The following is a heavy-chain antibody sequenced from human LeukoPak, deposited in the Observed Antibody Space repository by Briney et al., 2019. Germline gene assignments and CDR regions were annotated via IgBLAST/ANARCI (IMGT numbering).Heavy chain of an antibody. CDR3: ARDPYSGSRVGSYTWFDP. D-gene: IGHD1-26*01. CDR1: GFTFSNYA. V-gene: IGHV3-30*04. CDR2: ISYGGSNK. J-gene: IGHJ5*02. Sequence: GGSLRLSCVASGFTFSNYAMHWVRQAPGKGLEWVAVISYGGSNKYYADSVKGRFTISRDNSKNTLYLQMISLSAEDTAVYYCARDPYSGSRVGSYTWFDPWGQGTLVTVSS.